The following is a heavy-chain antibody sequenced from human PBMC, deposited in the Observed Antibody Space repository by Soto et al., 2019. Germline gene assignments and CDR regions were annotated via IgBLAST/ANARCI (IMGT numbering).Heavy chain of an antibody. Sequence: EVQLVESGGDLVQPGGSLRLSCAASGFTFSRYEMNWIRQAPGKGLEWVSYISSSGTTVHYADSVKVRFTISRDNAKNSLFLQRNSLRAEDTALYYCARAGVYWGQGTLVTVSS. V-gene: IGHV3-48*03. D-gene: IGHD2-8*01. CDR3: ARAGVY. CDR1: GFTFSRYE. J-gene: IGHJ4*02. CDR2: ISSSGTTV.